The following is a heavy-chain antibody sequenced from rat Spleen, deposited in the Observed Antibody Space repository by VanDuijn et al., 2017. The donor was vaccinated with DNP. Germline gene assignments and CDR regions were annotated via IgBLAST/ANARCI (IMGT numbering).Heavy chain of an antibody. V-gene: IGHV5-22*01. CDR2: IRYDGGST. Sequence: EVQLVESGGGSVQPGRSLKLSCAASGFTFSDYYMAWVRQAPTKGLEWVAYIRYDGGSTYYGDSVKGRFTISRDNAKSTLYLQMNSLRSEDMATYYCARPHYYAGSYPRYWGQGVMVTVSS. CDR3: ARPHYYAGSYPRY. CDR1: GFTFSDYY. J-gene: IGHJ2*01. D-gene: IGHD1-12*02.